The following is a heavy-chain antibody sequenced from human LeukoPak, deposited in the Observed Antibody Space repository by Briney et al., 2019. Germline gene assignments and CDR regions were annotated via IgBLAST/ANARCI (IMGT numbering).Heavy chain of an antibody. D-gene: IGHD5-18*01. J-gene: IGHJ4*02. CDR2: INHSGST. Sequence: SETLSLTCAVYGGSFSGYYWSWIRQPPGKGMEWIGEINHSGSTNYNPSLKSRVTISVDTSKKQFSLKLSSVTAADTAVYYCARGPILYTGMVRWGQGTLVTVSS. CDR3: ARGPILYTGMVR. CDR1: GGSFSGYY. V-gene: IGHV4-34*01.